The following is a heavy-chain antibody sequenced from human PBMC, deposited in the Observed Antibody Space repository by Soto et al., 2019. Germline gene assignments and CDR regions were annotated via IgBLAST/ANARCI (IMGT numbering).Heavy chain of an antibody. J-gene: IGHJ6*02. CDR3: ARDRIVVVPAAMGEGDYYYYYGMDV. CDR2: IIVVGGDK. CDR1: GFTFSSYW. Sequence: GGSLRLSCAASGFTFSSYWMNWVRQAPGKGLEWVANIIVVGGDKYYPDSVKGRFTISRENAKNSLYLQMNSLRAEDTAVYYCARDRIVVVPAAMGEGDYYYYYGMDVWGQGTTVTVSS. V-gene: IGHV3-7*05. D-gene: IGHD2-2*01.